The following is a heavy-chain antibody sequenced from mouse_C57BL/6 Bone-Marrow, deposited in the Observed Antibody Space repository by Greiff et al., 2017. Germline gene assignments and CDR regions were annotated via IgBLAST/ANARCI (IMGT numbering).Heavy chain of an antibody. V-gene: IGHV1-81*01. J-gene: IGHJ3*01. CDR1: GYTFTSYG. D-gene: IGHD2-4*01. Sequence: QVHVKQSGAELARPGASVKLSCKASGYTFTSYGISWVKQRTGQGLEWIGEIYPRSGYTYYNEQFKGKATLTADKSSSTAYMELRSLTSEAAAVYFCASYDYSFAYWGQGTLVTVSA. CDR2: IYPRSGYT. CDR3: ASYDYSFAY.